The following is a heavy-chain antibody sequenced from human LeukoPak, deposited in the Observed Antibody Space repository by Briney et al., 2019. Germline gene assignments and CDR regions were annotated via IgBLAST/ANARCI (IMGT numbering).Heavy chain of an antibody. V-gene: IGHV3-48*03. CDR2: MGSGQTI. D-gene: IGHD6-19*01. Sequence: PGLSLRLSCAASGFTVSAYEMNWVRHAPGKGLEWVAYMGSGQTIYYAGAVKGRFPISRDNAKNSLYLQMNSLRADDTAVYFCARAYNSGCYNFDHWGQGTLVTVSS. J-gene: IGHJ4*02. CDR1: GFTVSAYE. CDR3: ARAYNSGCYNFDH.